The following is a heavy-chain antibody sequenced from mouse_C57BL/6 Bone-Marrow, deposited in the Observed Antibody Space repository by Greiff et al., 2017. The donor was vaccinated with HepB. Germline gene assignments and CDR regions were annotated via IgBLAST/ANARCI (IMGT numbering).Heavy chain of an antibody. CDR3: TTRWLLVDY. Sequence: EVKLMESGAELVRPGASVKLSCTASGFNIKDDYMHWVKQRPEQGLEWIGWIDPENGDTEYASKFQGKATITADTSSNTAYLQLSSLTSEDTAVYYCTTRWLLVDYWGQGTTLTVSS. D-gene: IGHD2-3*01. CDR2: IDPENGDT. CDR1: GFNIKDDY. V-gene: IGHV14-4*01. J-gene: IGHJ2*01.